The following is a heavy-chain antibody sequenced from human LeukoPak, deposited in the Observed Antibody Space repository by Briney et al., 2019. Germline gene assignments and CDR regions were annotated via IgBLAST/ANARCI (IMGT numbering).Heavy chain of an antibody. V-gene: IGHV1-2*06. CDR1: GYTFTGYY. D-gene: IGHD1-26*01. Sequence: ASVKVSCKASGYTFTGYYMHWVRQAPGQGLEWMGRNNPNSGGTNYAQKFQGRVTMTRDTSISTAYMELSRLRSDDTAVYYCARGIVGATSYFDYWGQGTLVTVSS. CDR3: ARGIVGATSYFDY. CDR2: NNPNSGGT. J-gene: IGHJ4*02.